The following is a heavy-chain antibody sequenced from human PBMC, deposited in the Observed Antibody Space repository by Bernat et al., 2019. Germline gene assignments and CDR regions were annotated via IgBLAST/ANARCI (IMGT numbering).Heavy chain of an antibody. J-gene: IGHJ6*02. Sequence: QVQLVESGGGVVQPGRSLRLSCAASGFTFSSYGMHWVRQAPGKGLEWVSVIWYDGSNKYYADSVKGRFTISRDNSKNTLYLQMNSLRAEDTAVYYCGRVFCGVVDYYYGMDVWGQGTTVTVSS. D-gene: IGHD3-3*01. V-gene: IGHV3-33*01. CDR3: GRVFCGVVDYYYGMDV. CDR1: GFTFSSYG. CDR2: IWYDGSNK.